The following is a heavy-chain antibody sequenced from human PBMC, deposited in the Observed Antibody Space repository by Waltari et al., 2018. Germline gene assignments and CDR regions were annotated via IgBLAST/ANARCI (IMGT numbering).Heavy chain of an antibody. CDR3: ARDHGGYSYGYRY. CDR2: INPSGGST. Sequence: QVQLVQSGAEVKKPGASVKVSCKASGYTFTSYYMHWVRQAPGQGLEWMGIINPSGGSTSYAQKFQGRVTITADESTSTAYMELSSLRSEDTAVYYCARDHGGYSYGYRYWGQGTLVTVSS. CDR1: GYTFTSYY. D-gene: IGHD5-18*01. V-gene: IGHV1-46*01. J-gene: IGHJ4*02.